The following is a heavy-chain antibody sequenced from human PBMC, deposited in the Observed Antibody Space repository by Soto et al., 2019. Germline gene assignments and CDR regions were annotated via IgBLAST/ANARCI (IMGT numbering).Heavy chain of an antibody. Sequence: QITLKASGPTLVKPTQTLTLTCTLSGLSLSTSGVGVGWIRKSPGKALEWLAIIYWDDVKHYSPSLERRLTITKDTSESEVVLTLTNMDPVETATYYCARKGSGDYALDSWGQGILVTVSS. V-gene: IGHV2-5*02. CDR2: IYWDDVK. D-gene: IGHD4-17*01. CDR1: GLSLSTSGVG. J-gene: IGHJ4*02. CDR3: ARKGSGDYALDS.